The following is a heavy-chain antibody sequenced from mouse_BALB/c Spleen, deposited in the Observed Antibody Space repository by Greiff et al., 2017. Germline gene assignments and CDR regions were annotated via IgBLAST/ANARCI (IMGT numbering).Heavy chain of an antibody. CDR1: GFTFSSYA. CDR3: ARGHGYGAMDY. CDR2: ISSGGSYT. Sequence: EVKLVESGGGLVKPGGSLKLSCAASGFTFSSYAMSWVRQSPEKRLEWVAEISSGGSYTYYPDTVTGRFTISRDNAKNTLYLEMSSLRSEDTAMYYCARGHGYGAMDYWGQGTSVTVSS. J-gene: IGHJ4*01. V-gene: IGHV5-9-4*01. D-gene: IGHD1-2*01.